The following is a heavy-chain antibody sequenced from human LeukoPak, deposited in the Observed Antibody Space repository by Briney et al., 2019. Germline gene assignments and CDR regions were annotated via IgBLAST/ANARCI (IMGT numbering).Heavy chain of an antibody. J-gene: IGHJ5*02. CDR3: AIGSPRVVPAATWFDP. V-gene: IGHV4-34*01. Sequence: PSETLSLTCAVYGGSFSGYYWSWIRQPPGKGLEWIGEINHSGSTNYNPSLKSRVTISVDTSKNQFSLKLSSVTAADTAVYYCAIGSPRVVPAATWFDPWGQGALVTVSS. D-gene: IGHD2-2*01. CDR2: INHSGST. CDR1: GGSFSGYY.